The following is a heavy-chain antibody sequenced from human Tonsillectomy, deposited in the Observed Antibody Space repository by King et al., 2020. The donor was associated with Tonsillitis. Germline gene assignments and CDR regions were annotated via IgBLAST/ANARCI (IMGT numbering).Heavy chain of an antibody. CDR2: ISGSGGNT. D-gene: IGHD3-10*01. CDR3: AKGRLWFGELSRGYFDY. Sequence: VQLVESGGGLVKPGGSLRLSCAASGFTFSNYPMSWVRQAPGKGLEWVSSISGSGGNTYYADSVKGRFTISRDNPSNTLFLQVNSLRAEDTAVYYCAKGRLWFGELSRGYFDYWGQGTLVPVSS. CDR1: GFTFSNYP. V-gene: IGHV3-23*04. J-gene: IGHJ4*02.